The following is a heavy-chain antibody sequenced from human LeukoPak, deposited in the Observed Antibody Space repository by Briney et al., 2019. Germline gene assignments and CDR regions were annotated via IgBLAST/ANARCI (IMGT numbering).Heavy chain of an antibody. CDR2: IYYAGSS. CDR3: ARQTVIIPTGMEGPWFDP. V-gene: IGHV4-59*08. CDR1: GVSIKNHY. D-gene: IGHD2/OR15-2a*01. Sequence: PSETLSLTCTVSGVSIKNHYWSWIRQPPGKGLEWIANIYYAGSSNYNPSLKSRVSVSIDASKNHLSLQLTSVTAADTAIYYCARQTVIIPTGMEGPWFDPWGQGTLVAVSS. J-gene: IGHJ5*02.